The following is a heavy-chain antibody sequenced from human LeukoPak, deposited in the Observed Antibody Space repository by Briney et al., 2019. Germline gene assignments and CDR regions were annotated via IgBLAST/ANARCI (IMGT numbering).Heavy chain of an antibody. CDR2: IYYRGTT. V-gene: IGHV4-59*08. J-gene: IGHJ4*02. D-gene: IGHD3-16*02. CDR1: GGSMNYYY. Sequence: SETLSLSCTVSGGSMNYYYWSWIRQPPGQGLEWIGYIYYRGTTNYLPSLKDRVDISIDTSKNQFSLRLYSVTAADTAVYFCARLARFEELSPQYYFDNWGVGTLVTVSS. CDR3: ARLARFEELSPQYYFDN.